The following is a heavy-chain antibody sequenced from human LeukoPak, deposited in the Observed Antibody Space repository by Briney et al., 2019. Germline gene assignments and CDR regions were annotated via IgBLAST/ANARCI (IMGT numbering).Heavy chain of an antibody. V-gene: IGHV3-23*01. J-gene: IGHJ4*02. Sequence: GGSLRLSCAASGFTFSSYVMSWVRQAPGKGLEWVSAISGSGGSTYYADSVKGRFTISRDNSKNTLYLQMNSLRAEGTAVYYCARSQLWAPYYFDYWGQGTLVTVSS. D-gene: IGHD5-18*01. CDR1: GFTFSSYV. CDR3: ARSQLWAPYYFDY. CDR2: ISGSGGST.